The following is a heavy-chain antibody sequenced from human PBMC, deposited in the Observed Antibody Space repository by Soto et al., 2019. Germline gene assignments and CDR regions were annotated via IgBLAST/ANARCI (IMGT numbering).Heavy chain of an antibody. CDR2: TYFRSKWYN. Sequence: SQTLSLTCVISGDSVSSNTASWNWIRQSPSRGLEWLGRTYFRSKWYNDYAVSVKSRIIINPDTSNNQFSLQLNSVTPEDTAVYFCAKGDNLGPKTGYAFDPWGQGIMVTRLL. CDR1: GDSVSSNTAS. V-gene: IGHV6-1*01. J-gene: IGHJ5*02. D-gene: IGHD5-12*01. CDR3: AKGDNLGPKTGYAFDP.